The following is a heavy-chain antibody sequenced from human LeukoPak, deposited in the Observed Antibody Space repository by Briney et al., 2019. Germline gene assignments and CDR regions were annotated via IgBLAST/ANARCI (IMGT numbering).Heavy chain of an antibody. CDR3: ARDRGTINWFDP. CDR2: ITIDGSST. J-gene: IGHJ5*02. Sequence: PGGSLRLSCAASGFTFSSYAMSWVRQAPGKGLVWVSRITIDGSSTNYADSVKGRFTISRDNAKNTLYLQMNSLSAEDTAVYYCARDRGTINWFDPWGQGTLVTVSS. V-gene: IGHV3-74*01. D-gene: IGHD1-7*01. CDR1: GFTFSSYA.